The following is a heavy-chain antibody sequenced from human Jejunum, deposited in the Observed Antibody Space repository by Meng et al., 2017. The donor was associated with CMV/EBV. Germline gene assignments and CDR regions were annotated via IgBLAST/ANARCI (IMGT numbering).Heavy chain of an antibody. Sequence: EVQLAESGGALVQPGGSLRLSGAASGFIFSGYWMHWVRQVPGKGLVWVSYIKFDGTTTYYADSVKGRFTISRDNAKNTLYLQMNDLRVEDTGLYYCARGPGDLGQGTLVTVSS. CDR1: GFIFSGYW. D-gene: IGHD4-17*01. CDR2: IKFDGTTT. V-gene: IGHV3-74*01. J-gene: IGHJ4*02. CDR3: ARGPGD.